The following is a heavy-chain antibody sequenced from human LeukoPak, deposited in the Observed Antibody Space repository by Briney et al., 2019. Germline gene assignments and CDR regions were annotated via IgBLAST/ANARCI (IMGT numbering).Heavy chain of an antibody. Sequence: GGSLRLSCAASGLTFSGFGMTWVRQAPGRGLEWVSDISEGGSEIHYLDSVNGRFTISRDNAHNSLYLQMNNLRAEDTAVYFCASGGHVDSLGPGTLVTVSS. CDR3: ASGGHVDS. V-gene: IGHV3-7*01. J-gene: IGHJ5*01. D-gene: IGHD3-10*01. CDR1: GLTFSGFG. CDR2: ISEGGSEI.